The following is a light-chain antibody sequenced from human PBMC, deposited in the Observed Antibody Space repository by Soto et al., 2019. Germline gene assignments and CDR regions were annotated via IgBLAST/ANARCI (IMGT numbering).Light chain of an antibody. CDR1: SSDVGGYNY. Sequence: QSVLTQPPSASGSPGQSVTISCTGTSSDVGGYNYVSWYQQHPAKAPKLMIYEVSKRPSGVPDRFSGSKSGNTASLTVSGLQAEDEADYYCSSYAGSNHYVFGTGTKLTVL. CDR3: SSYAGSNHYV. V-gene: IGLV2-8*01. CDR2: EVS. J-gene: IGLJ1*01.